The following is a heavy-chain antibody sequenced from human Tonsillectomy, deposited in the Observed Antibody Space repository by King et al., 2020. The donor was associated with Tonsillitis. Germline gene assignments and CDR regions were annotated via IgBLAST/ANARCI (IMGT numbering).Heavy chain of an antibody. CDR3: NRGYYYDIRGDC. Sequence: VQLVESGGNLVQPGRSLRLSCTGSGFTFGDYAITWFRQAPGKGLEWIGFIRSDLYTGTTHLAASLSARFTISRDNSKSVAYLEMNDLQTEDTAIYYCNRGYYYDIRGDCWGQGTLVTVSS. V-gene: IGHV3-49*03. J-gene: IGHJ4*02. D-gene: IGHD3-16*01. CDR1: GFTFGDYA. CDR2: IRSDLYTGTT.